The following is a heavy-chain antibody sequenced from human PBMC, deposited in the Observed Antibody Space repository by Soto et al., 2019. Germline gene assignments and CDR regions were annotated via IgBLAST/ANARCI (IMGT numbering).Heavy chain of an antibody. CDR1: GYSFTSSA. V-gene: IGHV1-58*02. Sequence: GASVKVSCKASGYSFTSSAMQWVRQARGQRLEWIGWIAVGSGNTNYAQKFQERVTLTRDMSTSTAYMELSSLRSEDTAVYYCAADQRTVLTGYPYGMDVWGQGTTVTVSS. CDR2: IAVGSGNT. CDR3: AADQRTVLTGYPYGMDV. J-gene: IGHJ6*02. D-gene: IGHD3-9*01.